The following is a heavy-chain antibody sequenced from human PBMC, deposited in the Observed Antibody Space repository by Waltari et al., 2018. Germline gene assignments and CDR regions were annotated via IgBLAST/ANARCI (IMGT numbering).Heavy chain of an antibody. J-gene: IGHJ3*02. Sequence: QVQLVQSGAEVKKPGASVKVSCKASGYTFTSYAMHWVRQAPGQRLEWMGWINAGNGNTKYSQKFQGRVTITRDTSASTAYMELSSLRSEDTAVYYCARVISSSWYGDDAFDIWGQGTMGTVSS. D-gene: IGHD6-13*01. V-gene: IGHV1-3*01. CDR2: INAGNGNT. CDR3: ARVISSSWYGDDAFDI. CDR1: GYTFTSYA.